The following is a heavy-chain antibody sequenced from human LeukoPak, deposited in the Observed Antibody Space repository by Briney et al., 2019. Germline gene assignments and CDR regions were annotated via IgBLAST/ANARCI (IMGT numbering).Heavy chain of an antibody. CDR1: GLTFSSSW. Sequence: PPGGSLRLSCAASGLTFSSSWMTWVRQAPGKGLEWVANIKQDGGEKYYVDSVKGRFTISRDNAKNSLYLQMNSLRADDTAVYYCARDLYNSASRWGQGTLVTVSS. CDR3: ARDLYNSASR. CDR2: IKQDGGEK. J-gene: IGHJ4*02. V-gene: IGHV3-7*03. D-gene: IGHD6-25*01.